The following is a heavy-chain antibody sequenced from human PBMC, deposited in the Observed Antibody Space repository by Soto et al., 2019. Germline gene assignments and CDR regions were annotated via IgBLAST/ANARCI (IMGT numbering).Heavy chain of an antibody. V-gene: IGHV1-69*01. CDR2: IIPTFTTGITPIFGTP. D-gene: IGHD6-19*01. J-gene: IGHJ6*02. CDR1: GGPFSNCA. Sequence: QVQLVQSGAEVKKPGSSVKVSCKASGGPFSNCAINWVRQAPGQGLEWMGGIIPTFTTGITPIFGTPTYAQNFQCRVTITAEESSSKGYMELSSLRSDDTAVYYCAREVLVGTSIGWHSYRNSGGGMDVWGQGTTVTVSS. CDR3: AREVLVGTSIGWHSYRNSGGGMDV.